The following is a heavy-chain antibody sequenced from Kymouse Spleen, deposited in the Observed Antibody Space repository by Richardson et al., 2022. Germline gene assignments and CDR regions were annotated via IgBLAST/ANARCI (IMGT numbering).Heavy chain of an antibody. CDR3: AKDGAVAGDYYYGMDV. J-gene: IGHJ6*02. CDR1: GFTFSSYG. D-gene: IGHD6-19*01. CDR2: ISYDGSNK. Sequence: QVQLVESGGGVVQPGRSLRLSCAASGFTFSSYGMHWVRQAPGKGLEWVAVISYDGSNKYYADSVKGRFTISRDNSKNTLYLQMNSLRAEDTAVYYCAKDGAVAGDYYYGMDVWGQGTTVTVSS. V-gene: IGHV3-30*18.